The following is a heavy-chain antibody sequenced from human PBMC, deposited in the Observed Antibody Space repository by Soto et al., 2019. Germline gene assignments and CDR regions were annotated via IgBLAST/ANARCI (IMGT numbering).Heavy chain of an antibody. Sequence: ASVKVSCKASGYTFTSYYMHWVRQAPEQGLEWMGIINPSGGSTSYAQKFQGRVTMTRDTSTSTVYMELSSLRSEDTAVYYCASNLVLRYFDWLLYNWGQGTLVTVSS. V-gene: IGHV1-46*03. CDR1: GYTFTSYY. CDR3: ASNLVLRYFDWLLYN. J-gene: IGHJ4*02. CDR2: INPSGGST. D-gene: IGHD3-9*01.